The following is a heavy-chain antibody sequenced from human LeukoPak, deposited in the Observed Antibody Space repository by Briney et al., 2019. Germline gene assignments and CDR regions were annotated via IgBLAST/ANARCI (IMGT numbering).Heavy chain of an antibody. CDR2: IYYSGST. J-gene: IGHJ3*02. V-gene: IGHV4-59*01. CDR1: GGSISSYY. Sequence: SETLSLTCTVSGGSISSYYWSWIRQPPGKGLEWIGYIYYSGSTNYNPSLKSRVTISVDTSKNQFSLKLSSVTAADTAVYYCARVLGYSYGYAVAFDIWGQGTMVTVSS. D-gene: IGHD5-18*01. CDR3: ARVLGYSYGYAVAFDI.